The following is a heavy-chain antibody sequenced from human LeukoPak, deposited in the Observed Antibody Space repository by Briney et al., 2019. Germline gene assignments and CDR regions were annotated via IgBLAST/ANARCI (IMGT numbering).Heavy chain of an antibody. D-gene: IGHD2-15*01. CDR1: GGSFSGYY. Sequence: SETLSLTCAVYGGSFSGYYWSWIRQPPGKGLEWIGEINHSGSTNYNPSLKSRVTISVDTSKNQFSLKLSSVTAADTAAYYCARGALVVAAPPPKPGAGYGMDVWGKGTTVTASS. J-gene: IGHJ6*04. CDR3: ARGALVVAAPPPKPGAGYGMDV. CDR2: INHSGST. V-gene: IGHV4-34*01.